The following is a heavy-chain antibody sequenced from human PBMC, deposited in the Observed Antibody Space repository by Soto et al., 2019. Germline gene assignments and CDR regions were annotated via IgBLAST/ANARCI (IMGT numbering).Heavy chain of an antibody. CDR3: ARSGYNWNDGARGYFDY. V-gene: IGHV3-48*03. J-gene: IGHJ4*02. Sequence: EVQLVESGGGLVQPGGSLRLSCAASGFTFSSYEINWVRQAPGKGLEWVSYISSSGRTIYYADSVKGRFTISRDNAKNSLYLQVNSLRAEDTAVYYCARSGYNWNDGARGYFDYWGQGTLVTVSS. D-gene: IGHD1-20*01. CDR1: GFTFSSYE. CDR2: ISSSGRTI.